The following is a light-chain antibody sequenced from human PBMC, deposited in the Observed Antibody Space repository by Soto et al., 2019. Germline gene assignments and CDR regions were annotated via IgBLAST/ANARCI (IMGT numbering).Light chain of an antibody. CDR3: RQVTQWPWT. Sequence: VVMTQSPLSLPVTLGQPASISCRSSQGLVHSDGNTYLNWFQQRPGQSPRRLIYKVSNRDSGVPDRFSGSGSGTDFTLNISRLEAEDVGVYYCRQVTQWPWTFGPGNKVEIK. V-gene: IGKV2-30*02. CDR1: QGLVHSDGNTY. CDR2: KVS. J-gene: IGKJ1*01.